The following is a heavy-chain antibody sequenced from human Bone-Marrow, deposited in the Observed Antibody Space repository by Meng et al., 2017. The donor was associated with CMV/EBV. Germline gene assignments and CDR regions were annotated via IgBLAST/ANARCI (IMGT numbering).Heavy chain of an antibody. CDR1: GYTFTRYG. Sequence: SGYTFTRYGISWVRQPPGQGLEWMGWISAYNGNTNYAQNLQGRVTMTTDTSTSTAYMELRSLRSDDTAVFYCARGRCSTTSCYEVDYWGQGTLVTVSS. CDR2: ISAYNGNT. V-gene: IGHV1-18*01. D-gene: IGHD2-2*01. J-gene: IGHJ4*02. CDR3: ARGRCSTTSCYEVDY.